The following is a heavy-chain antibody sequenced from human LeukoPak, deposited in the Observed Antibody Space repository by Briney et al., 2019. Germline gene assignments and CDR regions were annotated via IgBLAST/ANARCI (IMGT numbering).Heavy chain of an antibody. CDR3: VRGPYGSGISNWFDP. V-gene: IGHV4-59*01. D-gene: IGHD3-10*01. J-gene: IGHJ5*02. Sequence: SETLSLTCTVSGGSISSYYWSWIRQPPGKGLEWIGYIYYSGDTNYNPSLQSRVTVSVDTSKNQFSLKLTSVTAADTAVYYCVRGPYGSGISNWFDPWGQGTLVIVSS. CDR2: IYYSGDT. CDR1: GGSISSYY.